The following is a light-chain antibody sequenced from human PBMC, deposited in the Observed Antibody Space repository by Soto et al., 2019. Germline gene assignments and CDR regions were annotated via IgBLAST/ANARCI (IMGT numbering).Light chain of an antibody. CDR2: EVI. J-gene: IGLJ3*02. CDR3: CSYTASSTWV. Sequence: QSALTQPPSASGSPGQSVTISCTGTSSDVGSYGYVSWYQQHPGKAPRLIIYEVINRPSGVSNRFSGSKSGNTASLTISGLQAEDEADYYCCSYTASSTWVFGGGTKLTVL. V-gene: IGLV2-14*01. CDR1: SSDVGSYGY.